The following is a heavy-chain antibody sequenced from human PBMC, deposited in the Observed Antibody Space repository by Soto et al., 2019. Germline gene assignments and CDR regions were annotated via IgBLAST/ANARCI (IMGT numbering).Heavy chain of an antibody. CDR1: GGTFSSYA. CDR3: AREAMIDHKIDY. Sequence: SVKVSCKASGGTFSSYAISWVRQAPGQGLEWMGGIIPIFGTANYAQKFQGRVTITADKSTSTAYMELSSLRSEDAAVYYCAREAMIDHKIDYWGQGTLVTVSS. D-gene: IGHD3-22*01. J-gene: IGHJ4*02. CDR2: IIPIFGTA. V-gene: IGHV1-69*06.